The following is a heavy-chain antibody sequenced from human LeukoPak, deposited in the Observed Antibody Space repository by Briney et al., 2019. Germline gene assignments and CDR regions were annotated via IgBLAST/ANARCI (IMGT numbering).Heavy chain of an antibody. CDR3: AKFLVAAESEFDY. V-gene: IGHV3-30*18. CDR1: GFTSSSYG. CDR2: ISYDGSNK. J-gene: IGHJ4*02. Sequence: GRSLRLSCAASGFTSSSYGMHWVRQAPGKGLEWVAVISYDGSNKYYADSVKGRFTISRDNSKNTLYLQMNSLRAEDTAVYYCAKFLVAAESEFDYWGQGTLVTVSS. D-gene: IGHD2-15*01.